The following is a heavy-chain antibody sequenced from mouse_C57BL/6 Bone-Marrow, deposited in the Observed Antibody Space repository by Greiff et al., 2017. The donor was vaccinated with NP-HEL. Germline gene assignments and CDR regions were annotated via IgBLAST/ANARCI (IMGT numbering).Heavy chain of an antibody. V-gene: IGHV3-6*01. CDR1: GYSITSGYY. CDR3: ARDPGYFDV. Sequence: EVKLLESGPGLVKPSQSLSLTCSVTGYSITSGYYWNWIRQFPGNKLEWMGYISYDGSNNYNPSLKNRISITRDTSKNQFFLKLNSVTTEDTATYYCARDPGYFDVWGTGTTVTVSS. J-gene: IGHJ1*03. CDR2: ISYDGSN.